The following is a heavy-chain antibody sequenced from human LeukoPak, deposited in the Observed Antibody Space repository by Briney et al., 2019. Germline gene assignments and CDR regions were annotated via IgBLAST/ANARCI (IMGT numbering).Heavy chain of an antibody. V-gene: IGHV3-53*01. D-gene: IGHD4-17*01. CDR2: IYGGGNT. CDR1: GFTVSNSY. CDR3: ARAVSNDYAAY. J-gene: IGHJ4*02. Sequence: PGGSLRLSCAASGFTVSNSYMTWVRQAPGRGPEWVPTIYGGGNTYYADSVKGRFTISRDSSKNILYLQMNSLRAEDTAVYYCARAVSNDYAAYWGQGALVTVSS.